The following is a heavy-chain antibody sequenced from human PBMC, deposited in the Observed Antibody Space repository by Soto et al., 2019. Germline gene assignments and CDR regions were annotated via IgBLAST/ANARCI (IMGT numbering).Heavy chain of an antibody. CDR1: GASISRTGFH. V-gene: IGHV4-39*01. Sequence: QVHLQESGPGLVRPSETLSLTCAVSGASISRTGFHWGWIRQSPGQGLEWIGSVYESVNTYYNSSLKSRVTISVDTSKNQFSLELKSVTAADTAVYYCSRRGSGHTFDYWGQGTLVTVSS. J-gene: IGHJ4*02. CDR3: SRRGSGHTFDY. CDR2: VYESVNT. D-gene: IGHD3-10*01.